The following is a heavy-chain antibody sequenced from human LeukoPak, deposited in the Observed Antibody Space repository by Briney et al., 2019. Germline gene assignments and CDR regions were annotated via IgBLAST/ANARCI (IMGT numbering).Heavy chain of an antibody. CDR3: GGRGGGF. Sequence: TPSETLSLTCTVSGGSITIHHWSWLRQPPGKGLEWLGSVYYSGSTNYSPSLKSRVTISVDTSKNQFSLNLGSVTAADTAVYYWGGRGGGFWGQGTLVTVSS. J-gene: IGHJ4*02. D-gene: IGHD3-16*01. V-gene: IGHV4-59*11. CDR2: VYYSGST. CDR1: GGSITIHH.